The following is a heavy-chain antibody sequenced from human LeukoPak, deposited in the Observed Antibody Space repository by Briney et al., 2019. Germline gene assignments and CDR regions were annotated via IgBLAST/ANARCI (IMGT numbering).Heavy chain of an antibody. J-gene: IGHJ4*02. CDR1: GFTFSSYA. CDR2: ISYDGSNK. Sequence: GGSLRLSCAASGFTFSSYAMHWVRQAPGKGLEWVAVISYDGSNKYYADSVKGRFTISRDNSKNTLYLQMNSLRAEDTAVYYCARGDGDYYDSSGFWGQGTLVTVSS. V-gene: IGHV3-30-3*01. CDR3: ARGDGDYYDSSGF. D-gene: IGHD3-22*01.